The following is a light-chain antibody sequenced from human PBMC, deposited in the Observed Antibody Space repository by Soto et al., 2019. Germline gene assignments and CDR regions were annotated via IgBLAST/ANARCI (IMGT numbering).Light chain of an antibody. CDR1: SSDVGGYNY. CDR3: SSYAGSNHVV. J-gene: IGLJ2*01. CDR2: EVS. V-gene: IGLV2-8*01. Sequence: QSALTQPPSASGSPGQSVTISCTGTSSDVGGYNYVSWYQQHPGKAPKLIIYEVSKRPSGVPDRFSGSKSCNTASLTVSGLQAEDEADYYCSSYAGSNHVVVGGGTQLAVL.